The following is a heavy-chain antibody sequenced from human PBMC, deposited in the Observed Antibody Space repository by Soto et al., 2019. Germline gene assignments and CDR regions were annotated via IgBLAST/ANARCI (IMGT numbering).Heavy chain of an antibody. Sequence: GGSLRLSCTASGFNTRFYSMSWVRQTPGKGLEWVAALSRSGGATYYADSVRGRFTISRDASKDTLFLQMRNLRAEDTAIYYCSKGEMSTIRNSFDPWGQGTLVTVSS. D-gene: IGHD1-1*01. CDR1: GFNTRFYS. J-gene: IGHJ5*02. CDR2: LSRSGGAT. CDR3: SKGEMSTIRNSFDP. V-gene: IGHV3-23*01.